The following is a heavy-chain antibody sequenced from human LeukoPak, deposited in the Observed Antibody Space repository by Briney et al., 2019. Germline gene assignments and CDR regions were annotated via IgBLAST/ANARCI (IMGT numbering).Heavy chain of an antibody. Sequence: GGSLRLSCAASGFTFSSYAMYWVRQAPGKGLEWVSAISGSGGSTYYADSVKGRFTISRHNSKNTLYLQMNSLRAEDTAVYYCASLGYCSSTSCYAGGAFDIWGQGTMVTVSS. CDR2: ISGSGGST. V-gene: IGHV3-23*01. J-gene: IGHJ3*02. CDR3: ASLGYCSSTSCYAGGAFDI. D-gene: IGHD2-2*01. CDR1: GFTFSSYA.